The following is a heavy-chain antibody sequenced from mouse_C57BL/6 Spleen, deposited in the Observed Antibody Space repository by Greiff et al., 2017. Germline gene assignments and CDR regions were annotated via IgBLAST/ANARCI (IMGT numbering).Heavy chain of an antibody. CDR2: INPNNGGT. CDR3: ARSVWYAMDY. J-gene: IGHJ4*01. CDR1: GYTFTDYY. V-gene: IGHV1-26*01. Sequence: VQLQQSGPELVKPGASVKISCKASGYTFTDYYMNWVKQSHGKSLEWIGDINPNNGGTSYNQKFKGKATLTVDKSSSTAYMELRSLTSEDSAIYYCARSVWYAMDYWGQGTSVTVSS.